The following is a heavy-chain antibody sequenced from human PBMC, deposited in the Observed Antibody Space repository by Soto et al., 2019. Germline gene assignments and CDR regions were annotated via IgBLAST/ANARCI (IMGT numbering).Heavy chain of an antibody. V-gene: IGHV1-18*04. J-gene: IGHJ6*02. CDR3: ALGYYYDSSGYYYVGFDYYYGMDV. Sequence: WASVKVSCKASGYTFTSYGISWVRQAPGQGLEWMGWISAYNGNTNYAQKLQGRVTMTTDTSASTAYMELRSLRSDDTAVYYCALGYYYDSSGYYYVGFDYYYGMDVWGQGTTVTVSS. CDR1: GYTFTSYG. D-gene: IGHD3-22*01. CDR2: ISAYNGNT.